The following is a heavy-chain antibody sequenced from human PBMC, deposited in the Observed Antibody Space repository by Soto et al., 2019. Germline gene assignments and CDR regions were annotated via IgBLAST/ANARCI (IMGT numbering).Heavy chain of an antibody. V-gene: IGHV3-23*01. D-gene: IGHD5-18*01. CDR3: AKEGDLIGYNYGSCFEY. CDR1: GFTFSSYS. J-gene: IGHJ4*02. Sequence: GGSLRLSCAASGFTFSSYSMSWVRQAPGKGLEWVSAITGSGGSTYYADSVKGRFTISRDNSKNTLYLQMNSLRAEDTAVYYCAKEGDLIGYNYGSCFEYWGQGPLVT. CDR2: ITGSGGST.